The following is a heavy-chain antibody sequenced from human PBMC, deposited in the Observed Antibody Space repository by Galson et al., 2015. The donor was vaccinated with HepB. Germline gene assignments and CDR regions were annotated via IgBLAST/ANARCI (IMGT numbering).Heavy chain of an antibody. V-gene: IGHV1-69*13. J-gene: IGHJ1*01. Sequence: SVKVSCKASGGTFNTYAMGWVRQAPGQGLEWMGVTIPIFGTPNYAQKFQGRLTITADESTRTVYMQLNSLRPEDTAVYYCARFGRGYVYGTDLFQRWGQGTLVTVSS. CDR3: ARFGRGYVYGTDLFQR. CDR2: TIPIFGTP. D-gene: IGHD5-18*01. CDR1: GGTFNTYA.